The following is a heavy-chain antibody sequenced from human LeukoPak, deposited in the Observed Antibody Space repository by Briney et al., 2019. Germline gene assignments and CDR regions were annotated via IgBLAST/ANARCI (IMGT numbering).Heavy chain of an antibody. CDR1: GFTVSSNY. D-gene: IGHD5-24*01. CDR3: ARTRLRRDGYRDI. J-gene: IGHJ3*02. CDR2: IYSGGST. Sequence: GGSLRLSCAASGFTVSSNYMSWVRQAPGKGLEWVSVIYSGGSTYYADSVKGRFTISRDNSKNTLYLQMNSLRAEDTAVYYCARTRLRRDGYRDIWGQGTMVTVSS. V-gene: IGHV3-53*01.